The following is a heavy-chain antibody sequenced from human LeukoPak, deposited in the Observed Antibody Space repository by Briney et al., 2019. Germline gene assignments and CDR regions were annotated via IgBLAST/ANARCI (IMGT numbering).Heavy chain of an antibody. CDR2: ISGSGGST. CDR1: GFTFSSYA. Sequence: GGSLRLSCAASGFTFSSYAMSWVRQAPGKGLEWVPAISGSGGSTYYADSVKGRFTISRDNAKNSLYLQMNSLRAEDTAVYYCAELGITMIGGVWGKGTTVTISS. CDR3: AELGITMIGGV. J-gene: IGHJ6*04. V-gene: IGHV3-23*01. D-gene: IGHD3-10*02.